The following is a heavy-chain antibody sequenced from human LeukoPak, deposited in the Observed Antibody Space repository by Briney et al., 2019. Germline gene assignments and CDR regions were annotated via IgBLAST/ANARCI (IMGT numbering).Heavy chain of an antibody. J-gene: IGHJ6*02. V-gene: IGHV1-24*01. CDR2: FDPEDGET. Sequence: GASVKVSCKVSGYTLNEVSMHWVRQAPGRGLEWMGGFDPEDGETIYAQKFQGRVTMTEDTSTNTAYIELSSLRSEDTAVYYCARDFPPHIVATIDYGMDVWGQGTTVTVSS. D-gene: IGHD5-12*01. CDR1: GYTLNEVS. CDR3: ARDFPPHIVATIDYGMDV.